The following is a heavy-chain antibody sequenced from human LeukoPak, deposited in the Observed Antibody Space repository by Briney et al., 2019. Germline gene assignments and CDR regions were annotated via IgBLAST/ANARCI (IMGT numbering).Heavy chain of an antibody. CDR2: ISGSGGST. CDR3: AKASTGYCSGGSCYSFDY. J-gene: IGHJ4*02. CDR1: GFTFSSYS. D-gene: IGHD2-15*01. V-gene: IGHV3-23*01. Sequence: PGGSLRLSCAASGFTFSSYSMNWVRQAPGKGLEWVSAISGSGGSTYYADSVKGRFTISRDNSKNTLYLQMNSLRAEDTAVYYCAKASTGYCSGGSCYSFDYWGQGTLVTVSS.